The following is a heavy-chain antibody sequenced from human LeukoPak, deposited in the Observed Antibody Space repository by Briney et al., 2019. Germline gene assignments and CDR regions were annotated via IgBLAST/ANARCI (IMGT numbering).Heavy chain of an antibody. J-gene: IGHJ4*02. CDR3: TTRGGFGY. V-gene: IGHV3-15*01. CDR2: IKSKTDGGTT. CDR1: GFTFSNAW. Sequence: GGSLRLSCAGSGFTFSNAWMSWVRQAPGKGLEWLGRIKSKTDGGTTAYAASVKGRFTISRGDSDSMAHLQMNSLKIEDTAIYYCTTRGGFGYWGQGTLVTVSS. D-gene: IGHD2-15*01.